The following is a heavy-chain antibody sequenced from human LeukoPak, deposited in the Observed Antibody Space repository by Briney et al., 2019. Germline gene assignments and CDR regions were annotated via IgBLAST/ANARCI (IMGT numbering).Heavy chain of an antibody. CDR3: AKSYYSSGWYAGIDY. CDR1: GFTFSSYA. V-gene: IGHV3-23*01. D-gene: IGHD6-19*01. Sequence: SGGSLRLSCAASGFTFSSYAMSWVRQAPGKGLEWVSAISGSGGSTYHADPVKGRFTISRDNSKNTLYLQMNSLRAEDTAVYYCAKSYYSSGWYAGIDYWGQGTLVTVSS. CDR2: ISGSGGST. J-gene: IGHJ4*02.